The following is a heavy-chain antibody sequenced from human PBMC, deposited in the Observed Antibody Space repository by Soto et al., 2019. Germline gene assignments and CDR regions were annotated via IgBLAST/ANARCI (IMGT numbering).Heavy chain of an antibody. CDR1: GYTFTSYG. CDR3: ARDGGSLWFGELFYMDV. Sequence: GASVKVSCKASGYTFTSYGISWVRQAPGQGLERMGWISAYNGNTNYAQKLQGRVTMTTDTSTSTAYMELRSLRSDDTAVYYCARDGGSLWFGELFYMDVWGKGTTVTVSS. V-gene: IGHV1-18*01. D-gene: IGHD3-10*01. CDR2: ISAYNGNT. J-gene: IGHJ6*03.